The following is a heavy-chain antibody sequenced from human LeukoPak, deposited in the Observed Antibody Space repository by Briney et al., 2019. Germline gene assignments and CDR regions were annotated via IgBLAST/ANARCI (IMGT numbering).Heavy chain of an antibody. V-gene: IGHV4-59*08. Sequence: PSETLTLTCTVSGGSIRSYYWSWIRQPPGKGLEWIGYMHHSGSTKHNPYLKSRVTISVDTSKSQFSLKLSSVTAADTAVYYCARHAAVEGSSGWSPLWWFDPWCRGTRVTVSS. CDR2: MHHSGST. D-gene: IGHD6-19*01. CDR1: GGSIRSYY. CDR3: ARHAAVEGSSGWSPLWWFDP. J-gene: IGHJ5*02.